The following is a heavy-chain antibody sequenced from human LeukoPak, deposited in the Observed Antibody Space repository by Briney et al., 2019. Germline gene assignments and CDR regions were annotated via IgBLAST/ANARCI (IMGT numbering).Heavy chain of an antibody. CDR1: GFTFSNAW. CDR3: TTRITIFGVVHHDC. J-gene: IGHJ4*02. Sequence: PGGSLRLSCAPSGFTFSNAWMSWVRQAPGKGLEWVGRIKSKTDGGTTDYAAPVKGRFTISRDDSKNTLYLQMNSLKTEDTAVYYCTTRITIFGVVHHDCWGQGTLVTVSS. V-gene: IGHV3-15*01. CDR2: IKSKTDGGTT. D-gene: IGHD3-3*01.